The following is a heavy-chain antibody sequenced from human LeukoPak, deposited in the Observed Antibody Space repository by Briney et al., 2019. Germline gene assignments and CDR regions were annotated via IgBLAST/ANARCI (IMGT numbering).Heavy chain of an antibody. CDR1: GYTFTGYY. Sequence: ASVKVSCKASGYTFTGYYMHWVRQAPGQGLEWMGWINPNSGGTNCAQKFQGRVTMTRDTSISTAYMELSRLRSDDTAVYYCARGSTMVRGVILYYYYYYMDVWGKGTTVTVSS. V-gene: IGHV1-2*02. D-gene: IGHD3-10*01. CDR2: INPNSGGT. J-gene: IGHJ6*03. CDR3: ARGSTMVRGVILYYYYYYMDV.